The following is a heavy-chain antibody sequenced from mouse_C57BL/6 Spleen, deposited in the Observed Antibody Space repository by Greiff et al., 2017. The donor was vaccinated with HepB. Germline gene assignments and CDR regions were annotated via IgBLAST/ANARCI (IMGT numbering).Heavy chain of an antibody. D-gene: IGHD1-1*01. CDR1: EYEFPSHD. CDR2: INSDGGST. Sequence: EVKLVESGGGLVQPGESLKLSCESNEYEFPSHDMSWVRKTPEKRLELVAAINSDGGSTYYPDTMERRFIISRDNTKKTLYLQMSSLRSEDTALYYCARRGITTVVADWYFDVWGTGTTVTVSS. V-gene: IGHV5-2*03. J-gene: IGHJ1*03. CDR3: ARRGITTVVADWYFDV.